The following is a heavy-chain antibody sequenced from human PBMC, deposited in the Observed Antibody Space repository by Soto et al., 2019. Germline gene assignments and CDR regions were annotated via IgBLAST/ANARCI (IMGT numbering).Heavy chain of an antibody. J-gene: IGHJ6*02. V-gene: IGHV1-69*13. CDR1: GGTFSSYA. CDR3: ARGVVVVPLYYGMDV. D-gene: IGHD2-15*01. CDR2: IIPIFGTA. Sequence: ASVKVSCKASGGTFSSYAISWVRQAPGQGLEWMGGIIPIFGTANYAQKFQGRVTITADESTSTAYMELSSLRSEDTAVYYCARGVVVVPLYYGMDVWGQGTTVTLSS.